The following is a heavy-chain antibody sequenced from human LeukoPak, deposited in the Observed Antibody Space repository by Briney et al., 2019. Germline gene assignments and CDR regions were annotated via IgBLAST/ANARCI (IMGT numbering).Heavy chain of an antibody. CDR1: GGTFSSYA. V-gene: IGHV1-69*05. D-gene: IGHD4-17*01. CDR3: AREGPGDYVLDY. Sequence: SVKVSCKASGGTFSSYAISWVRQAPGQGLEWMGGIIPIFGTANYAQKFHGRVTITTDESTITAYMELSNLRSEDTAVYYGAREGPGDYVLDYWGQGTLVTVSS. CDR2: IIPIFGTA. J-gene: IGHJ4*02.